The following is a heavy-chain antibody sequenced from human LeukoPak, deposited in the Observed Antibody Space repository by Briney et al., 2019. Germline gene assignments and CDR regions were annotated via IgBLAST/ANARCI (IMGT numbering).Heavy chain of an antibody. CDR3: ARGGYYDSSGYFDY. CDR2: IIPIFGTA. CDR1: GYTFTAYY. D-gene: IGHD3-22*01. V-gene: IGHV1-69*13. Sequence: GASVKVSCKASGYTFTAYYIHWVRQAPGQGLEWMGGIIPIFGTANYAQKFQGRVTITADESTSTAYMELSSLRSEDTAVYYCARGGYYDSSGYFDYWGQGTLVTVSS. J-gene: IGHJ4*02.